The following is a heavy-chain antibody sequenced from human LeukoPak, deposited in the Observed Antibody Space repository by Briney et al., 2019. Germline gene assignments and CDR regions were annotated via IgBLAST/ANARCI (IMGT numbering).Heavy chain of an antibody. D-gene: IGHD5-24*01. CDR3: AKGQPGRDDFDY. CDR1: GGTFSSYA. J-gene: IGHJ4*02. CDR2: ISYDGSNK. Sequence: SCKASGGTFSSYAISWVRQAPGKGLEWVAVISYDGSNKYYADSVKGRFTISRDNSKNTLYLQMNSLRAEDTAVYYCAKGQPGRDDFDYWGQGTLVTVSS. V-gene: IGHV3-30*04.